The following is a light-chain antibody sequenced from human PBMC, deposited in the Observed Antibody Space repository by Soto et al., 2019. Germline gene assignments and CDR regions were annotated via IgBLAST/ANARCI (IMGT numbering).Light chain of an antibody. CDR1: QSVSSSY. CDR2: AVS. J-gene: IGKJ4*01. V-gene: IGKV3-20*01. Sequence: EVVLTQSPGPLSLSPGERATLSCRASQSVSSSYLAWYQQIPGQAPRLLIYAVSNRATGIPDRFSGSGSGTAFTLTISRLEPEDLAVYYCQQYDRSHLTFGGGTKVELK. CDR3: QQYDRSHLT.